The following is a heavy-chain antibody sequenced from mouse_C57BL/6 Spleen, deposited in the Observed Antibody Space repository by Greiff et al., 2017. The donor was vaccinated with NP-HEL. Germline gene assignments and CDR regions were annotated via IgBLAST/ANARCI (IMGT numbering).Heavy chain of an antibody. CDR3: AKKGLLRTDAMDY. V-gene: IGHV2-5*01. Sequence: VKLVESGPGLVQPSQSLSITCTVSGFSLTSYGVHWVRQSPGKGLEWLGVIWRGGSTDYNAAFMSRLSITKDNSKSQVFFKMNSLQADDTAIYYCAKKGLLRTDAMDYWGQGTSVTVSS. CDR1: GFSLTSYG. CDR2: IWRGGST. D-gene: IGHD2-3*01. J-gene: IGHJ4*01.